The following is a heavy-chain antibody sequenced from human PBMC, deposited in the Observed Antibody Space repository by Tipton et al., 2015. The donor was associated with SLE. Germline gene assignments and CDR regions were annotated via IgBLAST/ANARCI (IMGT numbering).Heavy chain of an antibody. CDR1: GGSISSGSYY. CDR2: IYTSGST. D-gene: IGHD4-11*01. J-gene: IGHJ4*02. Sequence: LRLSCTVSGGSISSGSYYWSWIRQPAGKGLEWIGRIYTSGSTNYNPSLKSRVTISVDTSKNQFSLKLSSVTAADTAVYYCARGDSYFDYWGQGTLVTVSS. V-gene: IGHV4-61*02. CDR3: ARGDSYFDY.